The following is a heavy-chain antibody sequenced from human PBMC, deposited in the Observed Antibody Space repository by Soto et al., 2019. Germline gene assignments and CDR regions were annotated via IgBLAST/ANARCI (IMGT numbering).Heavy chain of an antibody. CDR2: ISGSGGST. D-gene: IGHD6-13*01. CDR3: AKDASPQLVRVTMSFWFDP. J-gene: IGHJ5*02. V-gene: IGHV3-23*01. CDR1: GFTFSSYA. Sequence: GGSLRLSCAASGFTFSSYAMSWVRQAPGKGLEWVSAISGSGGSTYYADSVKGRFTISRDNSKNTLYLQMNSLRAEDTAVYYCAKDASPQLVRVTMSFWFDPWGQGTLVTVSS.